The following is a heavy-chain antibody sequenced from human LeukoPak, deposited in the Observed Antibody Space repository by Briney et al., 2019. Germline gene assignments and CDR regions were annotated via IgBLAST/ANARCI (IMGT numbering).Heavy chain of an antibody. CDR3: ARGPIDFLSGSNYYYYYGMDV. CDR2: IYYSGST. CDR1: GGSISSYY. J-gene: IGHJ6*02. V-gene: IGHV4-59*01. D-gene: IGHD3-3*01. Sequence: SETLSLTCTVSGGSISSYYWSWIRQPPGEGLEWGGYIYYSGSTNYNPSLKSRVTISVDTSKNQFSLKLSSVTAADTAVYYCARGPIDFLSGSNYYYYYGMDVWGQGTTVTVSS.